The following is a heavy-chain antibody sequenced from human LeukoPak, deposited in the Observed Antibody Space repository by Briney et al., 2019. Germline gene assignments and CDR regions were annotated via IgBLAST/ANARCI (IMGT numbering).Heavy chain of an antibody. Sequence: SETLSLTCGVSGGSITSTNWWSWVRQPPGQGLEWIGEVSLTGRTNYNPSLIGRVIMSLDESRNQLSLTLTSVTAADTAMYYCTRESGPYCPFGYWGQGTLVVVPS. CDR3: TRESGPYCPFGY. D-gene: IGHD1-26*01. CDR1: GGSITSTNW. V-gene: IGHV4-4*02. J-gene: IGHJ4*02. CDR2: VSLTGRT.